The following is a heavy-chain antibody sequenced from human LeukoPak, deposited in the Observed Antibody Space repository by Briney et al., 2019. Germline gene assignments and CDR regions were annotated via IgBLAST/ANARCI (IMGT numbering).Heavy chain of an antibody. CDR3: ARQYCTNGVCNMYNWFDP. CDR1: GYSISSGYY. CDR2: IYHSGST. J-gene: IGHJ5*02. D-gene: IGHD2-8*01. V-gene: IGHV4-38-2*01. Sequence: PSETLSLTCAVSGYSISSGYYWGWIRQRPGKGLEWIRSIYHSGSTYYNPSLKSRVTISVDTSKNQFSLKLSSVTAADTAVYYCARQYCTNGVCNMYNWFDPWGQGTLVTVSS.